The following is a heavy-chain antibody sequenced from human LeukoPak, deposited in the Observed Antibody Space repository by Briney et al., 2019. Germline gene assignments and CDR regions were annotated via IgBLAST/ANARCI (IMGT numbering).Heavy chain of an antibody. D-gene: IGHD4-23*01. CDR1: IRFMSSCRYS. J-gene: IGHJ6*03. V-gene: IGHV4-30-4*07. CDR3: ARDRTVGHSYYYYMYV. CDR2: IYYSGST. Sequence: LSLTCALCIRFMSSCRYSCSSIRRPPGKGLQWFWYIYYSGSTYYNPALKSRVTISVDTSKNQFSLKLSSVTAANTAVYYCARDRTVGHSYYYYMYVLGKGTTVTVSS.